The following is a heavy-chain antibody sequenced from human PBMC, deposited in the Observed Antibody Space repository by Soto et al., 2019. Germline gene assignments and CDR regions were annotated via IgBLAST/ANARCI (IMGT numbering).Heavy chain of an antibody. CDR1: GVVVVKGD. Sequence: PGGERRVSWAAAGVVVVKGDRVWVRKAPGKGLEWLAVIWYDGGDKNYADSVKGLFTISRDNFKNMLFLQMNSLRVDDTAVYYCARWGGSATIPYFDYWGQG. D-gene: IGHD6-25*01. CDR3: ARWGGSATIPYFDY. V-gene: IGHV3-33*01. CDR2: IWYDGGDK. J-gene: IGHJ4*02.